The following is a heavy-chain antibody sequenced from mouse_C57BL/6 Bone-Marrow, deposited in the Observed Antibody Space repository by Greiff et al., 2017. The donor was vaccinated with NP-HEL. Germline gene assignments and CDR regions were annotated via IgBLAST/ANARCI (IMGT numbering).Heavy chain of an antibody. V-gene: IGHV1-15*01. CDR3: TRTEVITTVVATDV. J-gene: IGHJ1*03. Sequence: QVQLQQSGAELVRPGASVTLSCKASGYTFTDYEMHWVKQTPVHGLEWIGAIDPETGGTAYNQKFKGKAILTADKSSSTAYMELRSLTSEDSAVYYCTRTEVITTVVATDVWGTGTTVTVSS. CDR2: IDPETGGT. D-gene: IGHD1-1*01. CDR1: GYTFTDYE.